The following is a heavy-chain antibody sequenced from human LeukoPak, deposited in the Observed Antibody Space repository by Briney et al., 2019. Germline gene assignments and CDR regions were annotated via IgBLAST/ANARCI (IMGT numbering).Heavy chain of an antibody. D-gene: IGHD3-22*01. Sequence: GASVKVSCKASGYTFTSYGISWVRQAPGQGLEWMGWISAYNGNTNYAQKLQGRVTMTTDTSSSTAYMELRSLRSDETAVYYCATPRDYYDSSGYYDYWGQGTLVTVSS. CDR3: ATPRDYYDSSGYYDY. J-gene: IGHJ4*02. CDR2: ISAYNGNT. CDR1: GYTFTSYG. V-gene: IGHV1-18*01.